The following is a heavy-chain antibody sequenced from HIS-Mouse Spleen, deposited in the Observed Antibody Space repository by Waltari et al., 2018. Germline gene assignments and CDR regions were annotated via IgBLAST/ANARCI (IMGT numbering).Heavy chain of an antibody. J-gene: IGHJ4*02. CDR2: INSDGSST. Sequence: EVQLVESGGGLVPPRGSLRLSCASSGFTFSLYWIPWVRQAQGKGLVWVSRINSDGSSTSYADSVKGRFTISRDNAKNTLYLQMNSLRAEDTAVYYCARAPLGGDDYWGQGTLVTVSS. CDR1: GFTFSLYW. D-gene: IGHD7-27*01. CDR3: ARAPLGGDDY. V-gene: IGHV3-74*01.